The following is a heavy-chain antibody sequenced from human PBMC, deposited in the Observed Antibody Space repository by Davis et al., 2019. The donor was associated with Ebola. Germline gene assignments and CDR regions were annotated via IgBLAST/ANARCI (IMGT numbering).Heavy chain of an antibody. Sequence: ASVKVSCKASGYTFTSYYMHWVRQAPGQGLEWMGIINPSGGSTSYAQKFQGRVTMTRDTSTSTVYMELSSLRSEDTAVYYCARSMVRGVIMEYYFDYWGQGTLVTVSS. CDR2: INPSGGST. CDR3: ARSMVRGVIMEYYFDY. J-gene: IGHJ4*02. CDR1: GYTFTSYY. V-gene: IGHV1-46*01. D-gene: IGHD3-10*01.